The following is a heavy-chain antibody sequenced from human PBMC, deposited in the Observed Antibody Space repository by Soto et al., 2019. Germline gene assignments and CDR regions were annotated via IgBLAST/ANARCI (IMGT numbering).Heavy chain of an antibody. Sequence: SETLSLTCTVSGGSISSSSYYWGWIRQPPGKGLEWIGSIYYSGSTYYNPSLKSRVTISVDTSKNQFSLKLSSVTAADTAVYYCARLDVFDRYWFDPWGQGTLVTVS. CDR1: GGSISSSSYY. D-gene: IGHD3-10*02. CDR2: IYYSGST. CDR3: ARLDVFDRYWFDP. V-gene: IGHV4-39*01. J-gene: IGHJ5*02.